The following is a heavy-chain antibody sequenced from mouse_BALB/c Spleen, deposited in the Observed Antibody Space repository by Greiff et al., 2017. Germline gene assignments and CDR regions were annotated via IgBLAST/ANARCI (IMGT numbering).Heavy chain of an antibody. CDR2: IYPGDGDT. CDR3: ARSLYYRYDYYFDY. V-gene: IGHV1-82*01. D-gene: IGHD2-14*01. CDR1: GYAFSSSW. Sequence: QVQLQQSGPELVKPGASVKISCKASGYAFSSSWMNWVKQRPGQGLEWIGRIYPGDGDTNYNGKFKGKATLTADKSSSTAYMQLSSLTSVDSAVYFCARSLYYRYDYYFDYWGQGTTLTVSS. J-gene: IGHJ2*01.